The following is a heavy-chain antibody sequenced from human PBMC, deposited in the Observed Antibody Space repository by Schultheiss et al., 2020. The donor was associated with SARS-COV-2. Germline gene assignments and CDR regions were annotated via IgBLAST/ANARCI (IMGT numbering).Heavy chain of an antibody. D-gene: IGHD1-7*01. J-gene: IGHJ3*02. CDR2: ISSSSSTI. CDR3: ASSGITGTNDAFDI. CDR1: GFTFSDYY. V-gene: IGHV3-11*04. Sequence: GGSLRLSCAASGFTFSDYYMSWIRQAPGKGLEWVSYISSSSSTIYYADSVKGRFTISRDNAKNSLYLQMNSLRAEDTAVYYCASSGITGTNDAFDIWGQGTMVTVSS.